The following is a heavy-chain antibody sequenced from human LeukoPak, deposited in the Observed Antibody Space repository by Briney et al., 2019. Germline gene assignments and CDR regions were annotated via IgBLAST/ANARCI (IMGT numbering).Heavy chain of an antibody. CDR2: INSDGSST. Sequence: GGSLRLSCAASGFTFSSYWMHWVRQAPGKGLVWVSRINSDGSSTSYADSVKGRFTISRDNAKNTLYLKMNSLRAEDTAVYYCARGTGYYDISGYTSYYYMDVWGKGTTVTVSS. D-gene: IGHD3-22*01. J-gene: IGHJ6*03. V-gene: IGHV3-74*01. CDR1: GFTFSSYW. CDR3: ARGTGYYDISGYTSYYYMDV.